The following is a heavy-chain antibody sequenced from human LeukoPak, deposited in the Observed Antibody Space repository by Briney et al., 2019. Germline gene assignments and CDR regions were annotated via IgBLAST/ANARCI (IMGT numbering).Heavy chain of an antibody. CDR1: GFTVSSNY. CDR2: ISSSRSYI. V-gene: IGHV3-21*01. D-gene: IGHD1-26*01. J-gene: IGHJ4*02. Sequence: PGGSLRLSCAASGFTVSSNYMNWVRQAPGKGLEWVSFISSSRSYIYYADSVKGRFTISRDNAKNSLYLQMNSLTAEDSAVYCCASRRGSNRPFDYWGQGTLVTVSS. CDR3: ASRRGSNRPFDY.